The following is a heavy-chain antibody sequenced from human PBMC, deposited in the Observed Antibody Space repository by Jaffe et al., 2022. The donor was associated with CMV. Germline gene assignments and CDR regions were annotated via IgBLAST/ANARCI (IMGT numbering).Heavy chain of an antibody. J-gene: IGHJ6*02. CDR2: ISSSSSTI. CDR3: ARVPSYDENYYYYYGMDV. D-gene: IGHD5-18*01. CDR1: GFTFSSYS. Sequence: EVQLVESGGGLVQPGGSLRLSCAASGFTFSSYSMNWVRQAPGKGLEWVSYISSSSSTIYYADSVKGRFTISRDNAKNSLYLQMNSLRDEDTAVYYCARVPSYDENYYYYYGMDVWGQGTTVTVSS. V-gene: IGHV3-48*02.